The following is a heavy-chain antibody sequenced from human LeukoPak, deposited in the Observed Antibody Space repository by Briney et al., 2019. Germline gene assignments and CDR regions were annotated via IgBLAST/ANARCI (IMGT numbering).Heavy chain of an antibody. CDR2: INPNSGGT. J-gene: IGHJ5*02. CDR1: GYTFTDYY. CDR3: ARDRLTGTANWFDP. Sequence: GASVKVSCKASGYTFTDYYMHWVRQAPGQGLERMGGINPNSGGTNYAQKFQGRVTMTRDTSISTAYMELSRLRSDDTAVYYCARDRLTGTANWFDPWGQGTLVTVSS. D-gene: IGHD1-20*01. V-gene: IGHV1-2*02.